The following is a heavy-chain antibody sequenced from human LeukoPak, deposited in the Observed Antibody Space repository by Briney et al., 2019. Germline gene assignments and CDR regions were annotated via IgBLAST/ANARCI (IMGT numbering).Heavy chain of an antibody. CDR1: GGSISSGDYY. CDR2: IYYSGST. Sequence: SRTLSLTCTVSGGSISSGDYYWSWIRQPPGKGLEWIGYIYYSGSTYYNPSLKSRVTISVDTSKNQFSLKLSSVTAADTAVYYCARGRDYGDALGAFDIWGQGTMVTVSS. V-gene: IGHV4-30-4*08. D-gene: IGHD4-17*01. J-gene: IGHJ3*02. CDR3: ARGRDYGDALGAFDI.